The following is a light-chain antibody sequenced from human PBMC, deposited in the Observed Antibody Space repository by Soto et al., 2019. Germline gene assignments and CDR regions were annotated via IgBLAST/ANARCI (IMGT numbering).Light chain of an antibody. CDR2: DAA. Sequence: DIVLTQSPATLSLSPGDRATLSCRASQSVGTSLAWYKQQPGQAPRLLIHDAAYRASGIPERFRGSGSGTAFSLSISSLESYDLSVYYCQHRSSWPRSFGRGTKVEV. CDR1: QSVGTS. V-gene: IGKV3-11*01. CDR3: QHRSSWPRS. J-gene: IGKJ1*01.